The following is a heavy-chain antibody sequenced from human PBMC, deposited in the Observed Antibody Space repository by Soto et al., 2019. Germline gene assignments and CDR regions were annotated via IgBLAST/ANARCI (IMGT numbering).Heavy chain of an antibody. J-gene: IGHJ3*02. D-gene: IGHD1-26*01. CDR2: ISWNSGSI. CDR1: GFTFDDYA. Sequence: EVQLVESGGGLVRPGRSLRLSCAASGFTFDDYAMHWVRQAPGKGLEWVSGISWNSGSIGYADSVKGRFTISRDNAKNSLYLQMNSLRAEDTALYYCAKDIRVGATRVTDAFDIWGQGTMVTVSS. CDR3: AKDIRVGATRVTDAFDI. V-gene: IGHV3-9*01.